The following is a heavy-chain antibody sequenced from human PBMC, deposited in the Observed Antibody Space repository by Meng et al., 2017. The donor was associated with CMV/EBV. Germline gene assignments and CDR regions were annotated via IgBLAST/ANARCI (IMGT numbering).Heavy chain of an antibody. CDR2: IIPSFGTA. D-gene: IGHD1-26*01. CDR1: GGTFSSYA. J-gene: IGHJ4*02. V-gene: IGHV1-69*05. Sequence: SGGTFSSYAISWVRQAHGQGLEWMGGIIPSFGTANYAQKFQGRVTITTDESTSTAYMELSSLRSEDTAVYYCARVPGSGSSEYYFDYWGQGTLVTVSS. CDR3: ARVPGSGSSEYYFDY.